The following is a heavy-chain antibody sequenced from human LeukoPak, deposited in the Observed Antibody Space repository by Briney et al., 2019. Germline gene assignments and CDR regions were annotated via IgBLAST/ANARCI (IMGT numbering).Heavy chain of an antibody. CDR3: ARDAYSSSWYSVVYYYGMDV. CDR1: GFTFSSYW. Sequence: GGSLRLSCAASGFTFSSYWMHWVRQAPGKGLVWVSRINSDGSGTSYADSVKGRFTISRDNAKNTLYLQMNSLRAEDTAVYYCARDAYSSSWYSVVYYYGMDVWGQGTTVTVSS. V-gene: IGHV3-74*01. D-gene: IGHD6-13*01. J-gene: IGHJ6*02. CDR2: INSDGSGT.